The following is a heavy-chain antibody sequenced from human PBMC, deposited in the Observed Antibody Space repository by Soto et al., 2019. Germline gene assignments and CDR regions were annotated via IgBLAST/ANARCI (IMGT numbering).Heavy chain of an antibody. V-gene: IGHV4-39*01. CDR3: ARRISLDLQADIQVSWFDP. CDR1: GGSISSSSYY. D-gene: IGHD2-2*02. Sequence: SETLSLTCTVSGGSISSSSYYWGWIRQPPGKGLEWIGSIYYSGSTYYNPSLKSRVTISVDPSKNQFSLKLSSVTAADTAVYYCARRISLDLQADIQVSWFDPWGQGTLVTVSS. CDR2: IYYSGST. J-gene: IGHJ5*02.